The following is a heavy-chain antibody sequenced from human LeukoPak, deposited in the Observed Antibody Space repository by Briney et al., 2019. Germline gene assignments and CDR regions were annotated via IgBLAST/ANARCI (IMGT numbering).Heavy chain of an antibody. CDR1: GGSFSGYY. J-gene: IGHJ3*02. Sequence: PSETLSLTCAVYGGSFSGYYWNWVRQPPGKGLEWIGEINHSGSTNYNPSLKSRVTISVDTPKNQFSLKLSSVTAADTAVYYCARVKTKNAFDIWGQGTMVTVSS. V-gene: IGHV4-34*01. CDR3: ARVKTKNAFDI. CDR2: INHSGST.